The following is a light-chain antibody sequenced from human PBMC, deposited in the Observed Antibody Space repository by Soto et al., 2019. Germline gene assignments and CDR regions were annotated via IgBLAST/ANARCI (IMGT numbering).Light chain of an antibody. J-gene: IGKJ4*01. CDR3: QQYCSSPLT. Sequence: EIVLTQSPGTLSLSPGERATLSCRASQSVTSSYLAWYQQKPVQAPRLLIYGASSRATGIPDRFSGSGSGTEFTLNSSRLEPEDFAVYYCQQYCSSPLTFGGGTKVEIK. CDR2: GAS. V-gene: IGKV3-20*01. CDR1: QSVTSSY.